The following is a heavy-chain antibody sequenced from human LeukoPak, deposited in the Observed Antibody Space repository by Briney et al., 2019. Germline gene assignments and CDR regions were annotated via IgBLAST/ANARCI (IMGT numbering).Heavy chain of an antibody. V-gene: IGHV1-46*01. D-gene: IGHD3-22*01. Sequence: ASVKVSCKASGYIFTTYYMNWVRQAPGQGLEWMGIINPSAGSTSYAQKFQGRVTMTRDTSISTAYMELSRLRSDDTAVYYCARESSYYDSSGHGPDAFDIWGQGTMVTVSS. CDR2: INPSAGST. J-gene: IGHJ3*02. CDR1: GYIFTTYY. CDR3: ARESSYYDSSGHGPDAFDI.